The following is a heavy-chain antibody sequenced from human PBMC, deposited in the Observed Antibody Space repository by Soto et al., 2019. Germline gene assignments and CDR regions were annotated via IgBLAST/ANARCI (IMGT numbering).Heavy chain of an antibody. CDR1: GGSVSSGGFY. CDR3: AREVAARSNYYYGMDV. Sequence: SETLSLSCTVSGGSVSSGGFYWIWIRQHPGKGLEWIGYIYYSGSTYYNPSLKSRVTISVDTSKNQFSLKLSSVTAADTAVYYCAREVAARSNYYYGMDVWGQGTTVTVSS. CDR2: IYYSGST. J-gene: IGHJ6*02. D-gene: IGHD2-15*01. V-gene: IGHV4-31*03.